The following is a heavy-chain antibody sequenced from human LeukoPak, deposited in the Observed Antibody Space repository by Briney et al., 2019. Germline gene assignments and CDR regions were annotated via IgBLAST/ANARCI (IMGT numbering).Heavy chain of an antibody. CDR2: INGDGSTT. Sequence: GGSLRLSCAASGFTFSNYWMHWVRQAPGKGLVWVSRINGDGSTTTYADSVKGRFTSSRDNDKNSLYLQMNSLRAEDTAVYYCARDWNYGYDYWGQGTLVTVSA. J-gene: IGHJ4*02. CDR3: ARDWNYGYDY. V-gene: IGHV3-74*01. D-gene: IGHD5-18*01. CDR1: GFTFSNYW.